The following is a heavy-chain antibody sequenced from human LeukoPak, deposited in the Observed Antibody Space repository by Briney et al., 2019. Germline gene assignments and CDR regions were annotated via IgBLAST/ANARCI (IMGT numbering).Heavy chain of an antibody. J-gene: IGHJ4*02. Sequence: SETLSLTCTVSGGSISSSSYYWGWIRQPPGKGLEWTGSMSYSGSTYYNPSLKSGVTMSVDTSKNQFSLKLSYVTAADTAVYYCARHEENTCYSNFDYWGQGTLVTVSS. CDR2: MSYSGST. D-gene: IGHD2-15*01. V-gene: IGHV4-39*01. CDR3: ARHEENTCYSNFDY. CDR1: GGSISSSSYY.